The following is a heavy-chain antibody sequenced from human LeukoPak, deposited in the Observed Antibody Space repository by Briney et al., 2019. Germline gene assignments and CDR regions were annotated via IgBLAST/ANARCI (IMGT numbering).Heavy chain of an antibody. J-gene: IGHJ4*02. D-gene: IGHD2-2*03. CDR1: GYTFTSYG. CDR2: ISAYNGNT. Sequence: EASVKVSCKASGYTFTSYGISWVRQAPGQGLEWMGWISAYNGNTNYAQKLQGRVTMTTDTSTSTAYMELRSLRSDDTAVYYCARPHLGYRSSTSCPTLFDYWGQGTLVTVSS. CDR3: ARPHLGYRSSTSCPTLFDY. V-gene: IGHV1-18*01.